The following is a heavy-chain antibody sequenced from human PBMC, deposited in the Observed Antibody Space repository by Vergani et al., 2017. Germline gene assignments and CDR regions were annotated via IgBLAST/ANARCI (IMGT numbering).Heavy chain of an antibody. D-gene: IGHD3-22*01. CDR1: GFTFSSYS. CDR2: ISSSSSYI. CDR3: ARDLFYYDSSGYYSVFFDY. V-gene: IGHV3-21*01. Sequence: VQLVESGGGLVKPGGSLRLSCAASGFTFSSYSMNWVRQAPGKGLEWVSSISSSSSYIYYADSVKGRFTISRDNAKNSLYLQMNSLRAEDTAVYYCARDLFYYDSSGYYSVFFDYWGQGTLVTVSS. J-gene: IGHJ4*02.